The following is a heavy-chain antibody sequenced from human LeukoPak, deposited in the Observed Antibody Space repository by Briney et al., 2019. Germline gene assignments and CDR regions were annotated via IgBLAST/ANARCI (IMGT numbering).Heavy chain of an antibody. V-gene: IGHV3-21*01. CDR2: ISSSSSYI. Sequence: PGGSLRLSCAASGFTFSSYSMNWVRQAPGKGLEWVSSISSSSSYIYYADSVKGRFTISRDNAKNSLYLQMNSLRAEDTAVYYCARGRFVGIAAAGPPYFDYRGQGTLVAVSS. D-gene: IGHD6-13*01. CDR3: ARGRFVGIAAAGPPYFDY. CDR1: GFTFSSYS. J-gene: IGHJ4*02.